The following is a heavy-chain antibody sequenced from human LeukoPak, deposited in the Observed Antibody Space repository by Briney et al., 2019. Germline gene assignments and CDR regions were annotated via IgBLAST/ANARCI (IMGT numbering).Heavy chain of an antibody. CDR3: ARGVGGDYADY. V-gene: IGHV1-18*01. J-gene: IGHJ4*02. Sequence: GASVKVSCKASGYTLTSYGIRWVRQAPGQGLEWMGWISAYNGNTNYAQKLQGRVTMTTDTSKSTAYLELRSLRSDDTAVYYCARGVGGDYADYWGQGTLVTVSS. CDR1: GYTLTSYG. D-gene: IGHD4-17*01. CDR2: ISAYNGNT.